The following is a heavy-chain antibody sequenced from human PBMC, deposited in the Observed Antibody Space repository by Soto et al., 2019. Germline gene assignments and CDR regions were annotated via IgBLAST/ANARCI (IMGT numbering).Heavy chain of an antibody. CDR3: ARGGATLDYYYGMDV. J-gene: IGHJ6*02. V-gene: IGHV3-33*01. D-gene: IGHD1-1*01. Sequence: PGGSLRLSCAASGFTFSSYGMDWVRQAPGKGLEWVAVIWYDGSNKYYADSVKGRFTISRDNSKNTLYLQMNSLRAEDTAVYYCARGGATLDYYYGMDVWGQGTTVTVSS. CDR2: IWYDGSNK. CDR1: GFTFSSYG.